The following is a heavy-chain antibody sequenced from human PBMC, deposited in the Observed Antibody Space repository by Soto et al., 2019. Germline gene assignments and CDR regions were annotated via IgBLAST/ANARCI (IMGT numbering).Heavy chain of an antibody. CDR3: ARGRGGYDFWSGYYTGIIGYFDY. CDR1: GYTFTSYD. J-gene: IGHJ4*02. Sequence: GASVKVSCKASGYTFTSYDISWVRQAPGQGLEWMGWISAYNGNTNYAQKLQGRVTMTTDTSTSTAYMELRSLRSDDTAVYYCARGRGGYDFWSGYYTGIIGYFDYWGQGTLVTVSS. V-gene: IGHV1-18*01. D-gene: IGHD3-3*01. CDR2: ISAYNGNT.